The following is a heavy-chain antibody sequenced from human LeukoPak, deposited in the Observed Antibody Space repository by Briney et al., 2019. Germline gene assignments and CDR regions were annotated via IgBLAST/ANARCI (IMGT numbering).Heavy chain of an antibody. CDR3: AREGRYIYGGFDP. CDR2: IFHTGQT. D-gene: IGHD5-18*01. V-gene: IGHV4-30-2*01. CDR1: GGSISNGDYY. J-gene: IGHJ5*02. Sequence: SETLSLTCAVSGGSISNGDYYWNWIRQPPGKGLEWIGYIFHTGQTYYNPSLKSRVTISVDGSKNQFSLRLSSVTAADTAVYFCAREGRYIYGGFDPWGQGTLVTVPS.